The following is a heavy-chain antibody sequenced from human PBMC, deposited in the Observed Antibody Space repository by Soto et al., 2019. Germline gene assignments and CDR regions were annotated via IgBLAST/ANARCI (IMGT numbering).Heavy chain of an antibody. V-gene: IGHV3-15*01. CDR1: GFTFSNAW. J-gene: IGHJ5*02. D-gene: IGHD3-3*01. CDR3: ATAVESGWFDP. Sequence: EVQLVESGGGLVKPGGSLRLSCAASGFTFSNAWMSWLRQAPGKGLEWVGRIKSKTDGGTTDYAAPVKGRFTISRDDSKNTLYLQMNSLKAEDTAVYYCATAVESGWFDPWGQGTLVTVSS. CDR2: IKSKTDGGTT.